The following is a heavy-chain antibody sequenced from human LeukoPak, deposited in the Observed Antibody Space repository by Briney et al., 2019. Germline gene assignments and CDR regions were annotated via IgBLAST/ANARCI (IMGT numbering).Heavy chain of an antibody. CDR1: GGSISSSNW. CDR3: ARTSIVPNWFDP. Sequence: PSGTLSLTCAVSGGSISSSNWWSWVRQPPGKGLEWIGEIYHSGSTNYNPPLKSRVIISVDKSKNQFSLKLSSVTAADTAVYYCARTSIVPNWFDPWGQGTLVTVSS. V-gene: IGHV4-4*02. D-gene: IGHD2-8*01. CDR2: IYHSGST. J-gene: IGHJ5*02.